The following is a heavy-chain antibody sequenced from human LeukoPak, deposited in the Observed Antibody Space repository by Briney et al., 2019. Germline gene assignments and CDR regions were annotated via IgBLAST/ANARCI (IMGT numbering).Heavy chain of an antibody. CDR1: GFTVSTNY. D-gene: IGHD6-19*01. CDR3: ATSGSSAWYRFDP. J-gene: IGHJ5*02. CDR2: IYSDGST. Sequence: TGGSLRLSCAASGFTVSTNYITWVRQAPGKGLEWVSIIYSDGSTSYSDSVKGRFTISRDNSKNTVYLQMSSLRAEDAAAYYCATSGSSAWYRFDPWGQGTLVTVSS. V-gene: IGHV3-66*01.